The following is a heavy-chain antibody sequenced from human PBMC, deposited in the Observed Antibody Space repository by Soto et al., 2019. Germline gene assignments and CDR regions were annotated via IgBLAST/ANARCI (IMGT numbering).Heavy chain of an antibody. CDR1: GFTFSSYA. V-gene: IGHV3-23*01. D-gene: IGHD5-12*01. Sequence: GGSLRLSCAASGFTFSSYAMSWVRQAPGKGLEWVSAISGSGGSTYYADSVKGRFTISRDNSKNTLYLQMNSLRAEDTAVYYCAKAHIVATIRGGNYYGMDVWGQGITVTVSS. CDR3: AKAHIVATIRGGNYYGMDV. CDR2: ISGSGGST. J-gene: IGHJ6*02.